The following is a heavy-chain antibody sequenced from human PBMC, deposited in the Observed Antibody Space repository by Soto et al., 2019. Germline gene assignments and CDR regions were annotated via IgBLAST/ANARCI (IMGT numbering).Heavy chain of an antibody. D-gene: IGHD3-10*01. CDR3: VRVGYAYGNDP. Sequence: QVQLVESGGGLVKPGGYLRLSCAASGFTFSDYYMSWIRQAPGKGLEWVSYSSPSGGTIYYADSVKGRFTLSRDNAKNSLYLQMNSLRAEDTAVYNCVRVGYAYGNDPWGQGTLVAVSS. CDR1: GFTFSDYY. J-gene: IGHJ5*02. V-gene: IGHV3-11*01. CDR2: SSPSGGTI.